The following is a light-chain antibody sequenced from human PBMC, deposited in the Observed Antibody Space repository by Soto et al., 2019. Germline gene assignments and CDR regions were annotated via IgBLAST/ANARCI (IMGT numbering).Light chain of an antibody. CDR1: QSISSW. V-gene: IGKV1-5*01. J-gene: IGKJ3*01. Sequence: DLQMTQSPSTLSASVGDRVTITCRASQSISSWLAWYQQKPGKAPKLLIYDASSLESGVPSRFSGSGSGTEFTLTISSLQPDDFATFYCQQYNSYPVVFGPGTKVDIK. CDR2: DAS. CDR3: QQYNSYPVV.